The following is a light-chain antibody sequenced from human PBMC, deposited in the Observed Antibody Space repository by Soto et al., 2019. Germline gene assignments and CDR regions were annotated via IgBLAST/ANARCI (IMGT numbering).Light chain of an antibody. CDR2: DNN. CDR3: AGWDGSLRGFV. J-gene: IGLJ1*01. V-gene: IGLV1-44*01. CDR1: SSNIGRDP. Sequence: QSVLTQPPSASGPPGQRVTISCSGSSSNIGRDPVNWYQELPGTAPKLLIYDNNQRPSGVPDRFSGSKSGTSASLAISGLQSEDEADYFCAGWDGSLRGFVFGTGTKVTVL.